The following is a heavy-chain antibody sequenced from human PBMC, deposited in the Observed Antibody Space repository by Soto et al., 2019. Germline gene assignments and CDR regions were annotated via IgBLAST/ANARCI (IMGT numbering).Heavy chain of an antibody. CDR3: ARDLRFLEWLAWFDP. J-gene: IGHJ5*02. CDR1: GGSFSGYC. CDR2: INHSGST. Sequence: SETLSLTCAVYGGSFSGYCWSWIRQPPGKGLEWIGEINHSGSTNYNPSLKSRVTISVDTSKNQFSLKLSSVTAADTAVYYCARDLRFLEWLAWFDPWGQGTLVTVSS. V-gene: IGHV4-34*01. D-gene: IGHD3-3*01.